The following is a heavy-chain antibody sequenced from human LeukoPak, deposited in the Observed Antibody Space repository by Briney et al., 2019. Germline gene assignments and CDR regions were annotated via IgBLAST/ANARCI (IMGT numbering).Heavy chain of an antibody. J-gene: IGHJ4*02. CDR3: ARDWGLL. V-gene: IGHV4-61*02. CDR1: GVSISSGSYY. D-gene: IGHD1-26*01. Sequence: SETLSLTCTVSGVSISSGSYYWSWIRQPAGKGLEWIGRIYTSGSTNYNPSLKSRVTISVDTSKNQFSLKLSSVTAADTAVYYCARDWGLLWGQGTLVTVSS. CDR2: IYTSGST.